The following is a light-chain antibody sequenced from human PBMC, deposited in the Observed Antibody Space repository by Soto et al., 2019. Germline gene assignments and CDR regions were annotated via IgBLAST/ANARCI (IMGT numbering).Light chain of an antibody. Sequence: EIVMTQSPATLSVSPGERATLSCRASQSVSSYLAWYQQKPGQAPRLLIYGASTRATGIPARFSGSGSGTEFTLTISSLQSEDFAVYYCQQYNYWPPETFGQGTKVEFK. CDR2: GAS. CDR1: QSVSSY. V-gene: IGKV3-15*01. CDR3: QQYNYWPPET. J-gene: IGKJ1*01.